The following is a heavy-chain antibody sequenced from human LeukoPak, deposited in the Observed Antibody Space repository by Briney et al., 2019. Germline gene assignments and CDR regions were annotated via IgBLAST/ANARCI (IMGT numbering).Heavy chain of an antibody. D-gene: IGHD4-17*01. V-gene: IGHV3-20*04. J-gene: IGHJ4*02. CDR1: GFTFISYW. CDR2: INWNGGST. Sequence: PGGSLRLSCAASGFTFISYWMSWVRQAPGKGLEWVSGINWNGGSTGYADSVKGRFTISRDSAKNSLYLQMNSLRAEDTALYYCAREGTVTRGFDYWGQGTLVTVSS. CDR3: AREGTVTRGFDY.